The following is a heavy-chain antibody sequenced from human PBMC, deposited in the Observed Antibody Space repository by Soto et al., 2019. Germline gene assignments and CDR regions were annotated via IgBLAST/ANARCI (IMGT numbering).Heavy chain of an antibody. D-gene: IGHD3-9*01. CDR2: ISGSGGST. Sequence: EVQLLESGGGLVQPGGSLRLSCAASGFTFSSYAMSWVRQAPGKGLEWVSAISGSGGSTYYADSVKGRFTISRDNSKNTLYLQMNSLRAEDTAVYYGAKTQVGWLVIEYFDYWGQGTLVTVSS. CDR3: AKTQVGWLVIEYFDY. J-gene: IGHJ4*02. CDR1: GFTFSSYA. V-gene: IGHV3-23*01.